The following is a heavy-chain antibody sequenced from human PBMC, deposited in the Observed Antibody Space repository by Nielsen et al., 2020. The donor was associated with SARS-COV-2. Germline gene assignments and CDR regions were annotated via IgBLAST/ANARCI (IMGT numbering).Heavy chain of an antibody. V-gene: IGHV5-51*01. CDR3: ARQGYVYYRRYFDY. J-gene: IGHJ4*02. Sequence: VRQMPGKGLEWMGIIYPGDSDTRYSPSFQGQVTISADNSISTAYLQWSSVKASDTALYYCARQGYVYYRRYFDYWGQGTLVTVSS. CDR2: IYPGDSDT. D-gene: IGHD2-8*01.